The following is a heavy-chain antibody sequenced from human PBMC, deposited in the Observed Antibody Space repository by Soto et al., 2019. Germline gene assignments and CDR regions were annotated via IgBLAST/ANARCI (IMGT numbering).Heavy chain of an antibody. CDR3: ARARLYYDILTGYYIGPDSPFDY. Sequence: SETLSLTCTVSGGSISSYYWSWIRQPPEKELEKIGYIYYSGSTNYNPSLKSRVTISVDTSKNQFSLKLSSVTAADTAVYYCARARLYYDILTGYYIGPDSPFDYWGQGTLVTVSS. V-gene: IGHV4-59*01. D-gene: IGHD3-9*01. CDR1: GGSISSYY. CDR2: IYYSGST. J-gene: IGHJ4*02.